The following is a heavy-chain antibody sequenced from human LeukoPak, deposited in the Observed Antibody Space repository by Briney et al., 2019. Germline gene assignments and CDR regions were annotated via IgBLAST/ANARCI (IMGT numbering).Heavy chain of an antibody. CDR3: AGEVAARWDYFDY. Sequence: SEALSLTCTVSGGSISSYYWTWIRQPPGKGLEWIGYINYRGSTNHNPSLKSRATISVDTSKTEFSLRLSSVTAADTAVYYCAGEVAARWDYFDYWGQGTLVTVSS. J-gene: IGHJ4*02. CDR2: INYRGST. CDR1: GGSISSYY. D-gene: IGHD6-6*01. V-gene: IGHV4-59*01.